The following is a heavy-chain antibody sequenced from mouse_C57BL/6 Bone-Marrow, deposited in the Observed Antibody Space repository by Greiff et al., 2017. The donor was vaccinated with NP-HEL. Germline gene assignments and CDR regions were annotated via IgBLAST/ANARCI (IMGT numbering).Heavy chain of an antibody. J-gene: IGHJ2*01. D-gene: IGHD1-1*01. Sequence: VQLQQSGPELVKPGASVKISCKASGYAFSSSWMNWVKQRPGKGLEWIGRIYPGDGDTNYNGKFKGKATLTADKSSSTAYMQLSSLTSEDSAVYYCARIYYGSSPYYFDYWGQGTTLTVSS. V-gene: IGHV1-82*01. CDR3: ARIYYGSSPYYFDY. CDR2: IYPGDGDT. CDR1: GYAFSSSW.